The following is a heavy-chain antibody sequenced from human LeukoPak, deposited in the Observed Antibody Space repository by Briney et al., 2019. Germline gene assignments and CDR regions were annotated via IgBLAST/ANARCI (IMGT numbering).Heavy chain of an antibody. J-gene: IGHJ6*02. CDR1: GGSISSYY. CDR2: IYYSGST. Sequence: SETLSLACTVSGGSISSYYWSWIRQPPGKGLEWIGYIYYSGSTNYNPSLKSRVTISVDTSKNQFSLKLSSVTAADTAVYYCARDRAGKVFGYYGMDVGAQGTTATVSS. CDR3: ARDRAGKVFGYYGMDV. D-gene: IGHD3-3*01. V-gene: IGHV4-59*01.